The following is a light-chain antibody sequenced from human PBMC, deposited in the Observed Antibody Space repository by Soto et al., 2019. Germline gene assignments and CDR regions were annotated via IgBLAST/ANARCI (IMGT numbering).Light chain of an antibody. CDR2: NND. J-gene: IGLJ2*01. CDR1: NSNIGGDT. V-gene: IGLV1-44*01. Sequence: QPVLTQPPSASETPGQRVTISCSGGNSNIGGDTVNWYQKLPGTAPKLLIYNNDQRPSGVPDRFSGSKSGTSASLAISGLQSEDEAQYYCATWDDSLNAVVFGGGTKVTVL. CDR3: ATWDDSLNAVV.